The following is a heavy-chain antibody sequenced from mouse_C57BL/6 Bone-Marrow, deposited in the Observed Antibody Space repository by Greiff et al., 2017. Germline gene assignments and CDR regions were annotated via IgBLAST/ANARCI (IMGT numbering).Heavy chain of an antibody. CDR1: GYTFTSYW. Sequence: VQLQQPGAELVRPGTSVKLSCKASGYTFTSYWMHWVKQRPGQGLEWIGVIDPSDSYTNYNQKFKGKATLTVDTSSSTAYMQLSSLTSEDSAVYYCARSGYYGSSFFAYWGKGTLVTVSA. CDR3: ARSGYYGSSFFAY. D-gene: IGHD1-1*01. CDR2: IDPSDSYT. J-gene: IGHJ3*01. V-gene: IGHV1-59*01.